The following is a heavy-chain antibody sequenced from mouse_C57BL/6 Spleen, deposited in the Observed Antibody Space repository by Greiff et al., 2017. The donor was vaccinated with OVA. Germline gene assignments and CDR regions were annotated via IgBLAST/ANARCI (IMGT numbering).Heavy chain of an antibody. CDR1: GYTFTDYY. V-gene: IGHV1-26*01. CDR3: ARRLYYYGSSPYDAMDY. D-gene: IGHD1-1*01. Sequence: EVQLQQSGPELVKPGASVKISCKASGYTFTDYYMNWVKQSHGKSLEWIGDINPNNGGTSYNQKFKGKATLTVDKSSSTAYMELRSLTSEDSAVYYCARRLYYYGSSPYDAMDYWGQGTSVTVSS. J-gene: IGHJ4*01. CDR2: INPNNGGT.